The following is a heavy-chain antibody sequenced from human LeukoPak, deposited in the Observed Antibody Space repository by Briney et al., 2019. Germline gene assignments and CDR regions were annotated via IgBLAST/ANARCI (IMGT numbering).Heavy chain of an antibody. J-gene: IGHJ2*01. CDR1: GFTLEDYG. V-gene: IGHV3-9*01. CDR2: VTWSSRSK. CDR3: AKDSEARSISWYSHFDL. Sequence: GGTLRLSCEASGFTLEDYGIHWVRQVPGKGLEWVSGVTWSSRSKKYADSVRGRFSISRDDANNSLFLQMNNLRPEDTALYYCAKDSEARSISWYSHFDLWGRGTLVTVSS. D-gene: IGHD6-13*01.